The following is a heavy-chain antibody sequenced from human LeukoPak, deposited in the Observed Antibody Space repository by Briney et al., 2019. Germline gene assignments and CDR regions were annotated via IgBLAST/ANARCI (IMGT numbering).Heavy chain of an antibody. D-gene: IGHD3-9*01. CDR1: GGSISSGSYY. Sequence: SQTLSLTCTVSGGSISSGSYYWSWIRQPAGKGLEWIGRIYTSGSTKYNPSLKSRVTISVDTSKNQFSLKLSSVTAADTAVYYCASSGPVYFYYYMDVWGKGTTVTVSS. CDR2: IYTSGST. CDR3: ASSGPVYFYYYMDV. V-gene: IGHV4-61*02. J-gene: IGHJ6*03.